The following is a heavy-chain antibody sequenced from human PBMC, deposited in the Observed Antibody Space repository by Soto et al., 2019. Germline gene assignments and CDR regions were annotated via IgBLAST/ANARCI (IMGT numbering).Heavy chain of an antibody. J-gene: IGHJ4*02. V-gene: IGHV4-59*01. CDR1: GGSISSYY. D-gene: IGHD1-7*01. CDR2: IYYSGNT. Sequence: SLTCTVSGGSISSYYWSWIRQPPGKGLEWIGYIYYSGNTNYNPSLKSRVTISVDTSKNQFSLKLSSVTAADTAVYYCGRGEVERYNWNYGIDYWGQGPLVTVSS. CDR3: GRGEVERYNWNYGIDY.